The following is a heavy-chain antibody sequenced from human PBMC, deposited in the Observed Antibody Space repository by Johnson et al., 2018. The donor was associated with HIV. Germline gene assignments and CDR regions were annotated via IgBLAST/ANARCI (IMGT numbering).Heavy chain of an antibody. J-gene: IGHJ3*02. Sequence: VQLVESGGGVVQPGRSLRLSCTASGFTFSSCAMHWVRQAPGKGLEWVSRINSDGSSTSYADSVKGRFTISRDNAKNTLYLQMNSLRAEDTAVYYCAREQQLNLDAFDIWGQGTMVTVSS. CDR2: INSDGSST. CDR1: GFTFSSCA. D-gene: IGHD6-13*01. CDR3: AREQQLNLDAFDI. V-gene: IGHV3-74*02.